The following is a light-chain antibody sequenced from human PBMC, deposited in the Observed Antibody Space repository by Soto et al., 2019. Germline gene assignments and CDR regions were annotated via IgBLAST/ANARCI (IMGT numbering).Light chain of an antibody. CDR1: QGISSY. CDR3: QQLNSYSWT. V-gene: IGKV1-9*01. CDR2: AAS. Sequence: DIQLTQSPSFLSASVGDRVTITCRASQGISSYLAWYQQKPGKAPKLLIYAASTLQSGVPSRFSGSGSGTEFPITISSLQHEDFATYYCQQLNSYSWTFGQGTKVEIK. J-gene: IGKJ1*01.